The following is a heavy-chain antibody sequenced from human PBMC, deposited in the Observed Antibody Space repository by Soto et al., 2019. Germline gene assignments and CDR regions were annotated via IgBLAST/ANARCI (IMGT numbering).Heavy chain of an antibody. CDR2: ISPDNGKT. J-gene: IGHJ6*02. CDR1: GYTFTIYG. D-gene: IGHD5-12*01. Sequence: QVQLVQSGGEVKKPGASVKVSCKASGYTFTIYGINWVRQAPGQGLEWMGCISPDNGKTNYAQKLQGRVTMTTDTSTRTDYIDLRTQETDDTAVYYCAGAPRYSGYAGRDVWGQGTTVTVSS. CDR3: AGAPRYSGYAGRDV. V-gene: IGHV1-18*01.